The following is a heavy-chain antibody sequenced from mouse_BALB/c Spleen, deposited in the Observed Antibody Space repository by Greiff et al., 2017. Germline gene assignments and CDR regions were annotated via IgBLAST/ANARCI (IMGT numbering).Heavy chain of an antibody. CDR1: GFTFTDYY. V-gene: IGHV7-3*02. CDR3: ARDMSTGMVYFDY. D-gene: IGHD4-1*01. CDR2: IRNKANGYTT. J-gene: IGHJ2*01. Sequence: EVQLVESGGGLVQPGGSLRLSCATSGFTFTDYYMSWVRQPPGKALEWLGFIRNKANGYTTEYSASVKGRFTISRDNSQSILYLQMNTLRAEDSATYYCARDMSTGMVYFDYWGQGTTLTVSS.